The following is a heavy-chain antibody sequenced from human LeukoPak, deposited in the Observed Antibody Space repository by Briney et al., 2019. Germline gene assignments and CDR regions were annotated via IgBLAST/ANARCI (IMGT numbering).Heavy chain of an antibody. CDR1: GFTFSDYN. CDR3: ARDLIGRYTFDY. D-gene: IGHD3-10*01. Sequence: GGSLLLSCASSGFTFSDYNMHWVRQAPGKRLDWVALMSPDGNKEYYADSVKGRFTISRDNSKNTVDLQLNSLRAEDTAVYYCARDLIGRYTFDYCGQGTLVTGSS. J-gene: IGHJ4*02. V-gene: IGHV3-30-3*01. CDR2: MSPDGNKE.